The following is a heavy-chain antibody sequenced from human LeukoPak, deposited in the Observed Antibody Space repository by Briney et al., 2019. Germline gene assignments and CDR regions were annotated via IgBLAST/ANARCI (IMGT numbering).Heavy chain of an antibody. CDR3: ARLNPPKQVITRSSGPGAFDY. V-gene: IGHV4-39*01. Sequence: PSETLSLTCTVSGGSISSSSYYWGWIRQPPGKGLEWIGSIYYSGSTYYNPSLKSRVTISVDTSKNQFSLKLSSVTAADTAVYYCARLNPPKQVITRSSGPGAFDYWGQGTLVTVSS. CDR2: IYYSGST. CDR1: GGSISSSSYY. J-gene: IGHJ4*02. D-gene: IGHD3-22*01.